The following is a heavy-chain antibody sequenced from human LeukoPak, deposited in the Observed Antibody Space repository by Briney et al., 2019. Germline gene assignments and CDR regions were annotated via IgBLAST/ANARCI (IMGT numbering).Heavy chain of an antibody. Sequence: ASVKVSCKPSGGTFSSYGISWVRQAPGQGLEWMRGVIPIFGTTNYAQKFQGRVTITADKSTSTAYMELSSLRPEDTVVHYCARSFIAAAGTISYFDYWGQGTLVTASS. CDR3: ARSFIAAAGTISYFDY. D-gene: IGHD6-13*01. CDR1: GGTFSSYG. V-gene: IGHV1-69*06. CDR2: VIPIFGTT. J-gene: IGHJ4*02.